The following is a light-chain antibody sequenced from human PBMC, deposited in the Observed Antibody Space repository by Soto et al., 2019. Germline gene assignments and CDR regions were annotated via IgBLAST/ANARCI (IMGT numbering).Light chain of an antibody. CDR2: DVS. J-gene: IGLJ2*01. CDR3: SSYTSSSTLA. CDR1: SSDVGGYNY. Sequence: QSVLTQPASVSGSPGQSITISCTGTSSDVGGYNYVSWYQQHPGKAPKLMIYDVSNRPSGVSNRFSGSKSGNKASLTISGLQAEDEADYYCSSYTSSSTLAIAGGTKLTVL. V-gene: IGLV2-14*01.